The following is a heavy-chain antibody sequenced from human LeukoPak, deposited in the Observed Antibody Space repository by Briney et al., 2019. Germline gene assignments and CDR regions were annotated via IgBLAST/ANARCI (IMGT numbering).Heavy chain of an antibody. Sequence: PGGSLRLSCAASGFTFSSYSMNWVRQAPGKGLEWVSYISSSSSTIYYADSVKGRFTISRDNAKNSLYLQMNSLRAEDTAVYYCARERYCSSTSCYTGFDYWGQGTLVTVSS. CDR2: ISSSSSTI. D-gene: IGHD2-2*01. J-gene: IGHJ4*02. V-gene: IGHV3-48*01. CDR3: ARERYCSSTSCYTGFDY. CDR1: GFTFSSYS.